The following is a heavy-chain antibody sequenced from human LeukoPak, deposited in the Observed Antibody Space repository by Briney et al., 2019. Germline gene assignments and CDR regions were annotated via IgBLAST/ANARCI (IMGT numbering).Heavy chain of an antibody. Sequence: SETLSLTCTVSGGSISSSSYYWGWIRQPPGKGLEWIGSIYYSGSTYYNPSLKSRVTISVDTSKNQFSLKLSSVTAADTAVYYCARPVWDCSGGSCNDYWGQGTLVTVSS. D-gene: IGHD2-15*01. V-gene: IGHV4-39*07. CDR3: ARPVWDCSGGSCNDY. CDR2: IYYSGST. J-gene: IGHJ4*02. CDR1: GGSISSSSYY.